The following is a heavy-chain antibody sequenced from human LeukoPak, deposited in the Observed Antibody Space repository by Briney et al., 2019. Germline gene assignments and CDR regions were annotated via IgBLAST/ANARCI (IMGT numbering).Heavy chain of an antibody. V-gene: IGHV4-39*07. J-gene: IGHJ6*02. CDR3: ARTFSGSYYYYGMDV. Sequence: KPSETLSLTCTVSGGSISSSSYYWGWIRQPPGMQLEWIGSIYYSGSTYYNPSLRSRVTISVDTSKNQFSLKLSSVTAADTAVYYCARTFSGSYYYYGMDVWGQGTTVTVSS. D-gene: IGHD1-26*01. CDR2: IYYSGST. CDR1: GGSISSSSYY.